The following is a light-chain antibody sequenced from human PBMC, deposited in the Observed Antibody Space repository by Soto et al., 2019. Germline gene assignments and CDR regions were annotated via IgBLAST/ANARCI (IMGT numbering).Light chain of an antibody. CDR3: GTWDSRLRVVV. V-gene: IGLV1-51*01. Sequence: QSVLTQPPSVSAAPRQKVAISCSGSSSNIGNNYVSWYHRVPGSAPKLLIHDNNERPSGIPDRFSGSKSGTSATLDITGLQTGDEGDYYCGTWDSRLRVVVFGGGTKLTVL. J-gene: IGLJ2*01. CDR2: DNN. CDR1: SSNIGNNY.